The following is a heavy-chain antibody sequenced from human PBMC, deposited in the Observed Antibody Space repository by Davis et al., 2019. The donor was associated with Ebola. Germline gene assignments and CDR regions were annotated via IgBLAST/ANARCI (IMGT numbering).Heavy chain of an antibody. Sequence: ASVKVSCKASGYTFTGYYMHWVRQAPGQGLEWMGWINPNSGGTNYAQKFQGRVTMTKDTSISTAYMELSRLRSDDTAVYYCARDMERDIVVVPAALGDGMDVWGQGTTVTVSS. D-gene: IGHD2-2*01. CDR2: INPNSGGT. J-gene: IGHJ6*02. CDR1: GYTFTGYY. CDR3: ARDMERDIVVVPAALGDGMDV. V-gene: IGHV1-2*02.